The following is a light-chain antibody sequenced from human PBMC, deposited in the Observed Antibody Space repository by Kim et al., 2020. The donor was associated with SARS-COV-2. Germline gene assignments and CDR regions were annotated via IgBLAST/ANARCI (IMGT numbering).Light chain of an antibody. V-gene: IGKV1-12*01. CDR3: QELNTFPLT. CDR2: GAS. CDR1: EYIYTW. J-gene: IGKJ4*01. Sequence: ASIGDRVTITCRASEYIYTWLAWYQQQPGKAPKLLISGASNLQPGVPPRFSASGSGTDFTLTISRLQPEDFATYYCQELNTFPLTFGGGTKVEIK.